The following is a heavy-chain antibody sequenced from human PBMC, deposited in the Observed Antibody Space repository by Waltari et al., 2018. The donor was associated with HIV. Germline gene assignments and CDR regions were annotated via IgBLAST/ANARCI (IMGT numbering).Heavy chain of an antibody. Sequence: EIQLLESGGGSLQPGESLRLSCVGSGFSFKSHAMSWVRQAPGEGLEWVAAIRGSRSDTFYADAVRGRFTISRDNSKDTLFLQLNSLGPEDTATYFCGTSWGYCGSGRCYYPFEYWGQGTLVTVSS. CDR3: GTSWGYCGSGRCYYPFEY. D-gene: IGHD2-2*01. V-gene: IGHV3-23*01. CDR2: IRGSRSDT. J-gene: IGHJ4*02. CDR1: GFSFKSHA.